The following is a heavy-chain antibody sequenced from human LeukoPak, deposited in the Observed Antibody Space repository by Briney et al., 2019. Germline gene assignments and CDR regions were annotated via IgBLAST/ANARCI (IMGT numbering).Heavy chain of an antibody. V-gene: IGHV4-31*03. J-gene: IGHJ6*02. CDR3: ASASSGPGSYYYYGMDV. CDR2: IYYSGST. CDR1: RISINSGGYY. Sequence: SVPRISINSGGYYWSWIRQHPGKGLEWIGYIYYSGSTYYNPSLKSRVTISVDTSKNQFTLNLSSVTAADTAVYYCASASSGPGSYYYYGMDVWGQGTTVTVSS. D-gene: IGHD6-19*01.